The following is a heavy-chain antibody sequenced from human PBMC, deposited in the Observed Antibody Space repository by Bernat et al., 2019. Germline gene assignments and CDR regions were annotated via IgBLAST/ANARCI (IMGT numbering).Heavy chain of an antibody. CDR2: IYPGDSDT. V-gene: IGHV5-51*01. J-gene: IGHJ3*02. Sequence: EVQLVQSGAAVKKPGESLKISCKGSGYSLTSYWIGWVRQMPGKGLEWVGIIYPGDSDTRYSPSFQGQVTVSTDKSIRTAYLQWSSLKASDTDIYDCARQGWELLRGTFDIWGQGTMVTVSS. CDR3: ARQGWELLRGTFDI. D-gene: IGHD1-26*01. CDR1: GYSLTSYW.